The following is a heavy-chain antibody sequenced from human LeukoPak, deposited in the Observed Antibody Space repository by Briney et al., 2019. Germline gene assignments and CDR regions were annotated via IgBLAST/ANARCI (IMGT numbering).Heavy chain of an antibody. J-gene: IGHJ3*02. Sequence: GSLRLSCAASGFTFSSYSMNWVRQAPGKGLEWVSSISSSSSYIYYADSVKGRFTISRDNAKNSLYLQMNSLRAEDTAVYYCAREKGYCSSTSCRHAFDIWGQGTMVTVSS. CDR1: GFTFSSYS. D-gene: IGHD2-2*01. CDR2: ISSSSSYI. CDR3: AREKGYCSSTSCRHAFDI. V-gene: IGHV3-21*01.